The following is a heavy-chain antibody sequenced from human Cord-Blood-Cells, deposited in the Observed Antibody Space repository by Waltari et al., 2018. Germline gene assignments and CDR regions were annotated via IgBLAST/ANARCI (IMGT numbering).Heavy chain of an antibody. CDR1: GYSFTSYW. Sequence: EVQLVQSGAEVKKPGESLKISCKGSGYSFTSYWIGWVRQMPGKSLEWMGIIYPGDSDTRYSPSFQGQVTISADKSISTAYLQWSSLKASDTAMYYCARHGCSSTSCLDSSYYYYYGMDVWGQGTTVTVSS. D-gene: IGHD2-2*01. V-gene: IGHV5-51*01. CDR2: IYPGDSDT. CDR3: ARHGCSSTSCLDSSYYYYYGMDV. J-gene: IGHJ6*02.